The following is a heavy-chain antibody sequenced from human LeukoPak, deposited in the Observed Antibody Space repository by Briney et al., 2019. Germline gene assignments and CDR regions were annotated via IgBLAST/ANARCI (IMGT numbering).Heavy chain of an antibody. CDR3: AREVPWLFHVGY. V-gene: IGHV4-31*03. J-gene: IGHJ4*02. Sequence: SETLSLTCTVSGVSISSGGYYWSWIRQHPGKGLEWIVYIYYSGSTYYTPSLKSRITISVGTSKLQFSLKLRCVTVAETAVYYCAREVPWLFHVGYWGQGGLVTVSS. CDR1: GVSISSGGYY. CDR2: IYYSGST. D-gene: IGHD3-22*01.